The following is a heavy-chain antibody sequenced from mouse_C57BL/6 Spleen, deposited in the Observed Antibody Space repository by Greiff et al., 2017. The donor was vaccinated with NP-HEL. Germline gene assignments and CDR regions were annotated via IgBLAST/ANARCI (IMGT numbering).Heavy chain of an antibody. D-gene: IGHD1-1*01. CDR1: GYSFTGYF. J-gene: IGHJ4*01. CDR2: INPYNGDT. CDR3: ARHYYGSSYYAMDY. V-gene: IGHV1-20*01. Sequence: EVQLQESGPELVRPGDSVKISCKASGYSFTGYFMNWVMQSHGKSLEWIGRINPYNGDTFYNQKFKGKATLTVDKSSSTAHMELRSLTSEDSAVYYCARHYYGSSYYAMDYWGQGTSVTVSS.